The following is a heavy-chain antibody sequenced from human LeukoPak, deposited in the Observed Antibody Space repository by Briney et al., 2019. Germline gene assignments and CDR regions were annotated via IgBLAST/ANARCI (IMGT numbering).Heavy chain of an antibody. CDR2: ISGYNGNT. CDR3: ARASGGVGGTTGAFDI. CDR1: GYTFTSYG. J-gene: IGHJ3*02. V-gene: IGHV1-18*01. Sequence: VASVKVSCKASGYTFTSYGISWVRQAPGQGLEWMGWISGYNGNTKYAQKFQGRVTTTTDTSTSTAYMELRSLRSDDTAVYYCARASGGVGGTTGAFDIWGQGTMVTVSS. D-gene: IGHD1-26*01.